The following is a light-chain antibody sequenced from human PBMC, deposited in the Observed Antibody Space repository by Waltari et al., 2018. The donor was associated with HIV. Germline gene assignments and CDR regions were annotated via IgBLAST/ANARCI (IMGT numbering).Light chain of an antibody. Sequence: QSALTQPPSASGSLGQSVTISCTGSSSDIRAYDFVSWFQQHPHSAPKLLLYEVTRRPSTVSARFSGSRSGNTAFLTVAGLQPDDEATYFCSSYGDSLRVLFGGGTNVTVL. CDR1: SSDIRAYDF. CDR2: EVT. CDR3: SSYGDSLRVL. J-gene: IGLJ3*02. V-gene: IGLV2-8*01.